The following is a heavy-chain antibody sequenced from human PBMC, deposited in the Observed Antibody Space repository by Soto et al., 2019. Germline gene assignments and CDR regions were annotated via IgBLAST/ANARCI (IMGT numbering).Heavy chain of an antibody. CDR3: AKVSYDYWSGRFDY. Sequence: EVQLLESGGGLVQPGGSLRLSCAASGFTFSSYAMSWVRQAPGKGLEWVSAISGSGGSTYDADSVKGRFTISRDNYKNTLYLQMNSLRAEDTAVYYCAKVSYDYWSGRFDYWGQGTLVTVSS. CDR1: GFTFSSYA. D-gene: IGHD3-3*01. CDR2: ISGSGGST. V-gene: IGHV3-23*01. J-gene: IGHJ4*02.